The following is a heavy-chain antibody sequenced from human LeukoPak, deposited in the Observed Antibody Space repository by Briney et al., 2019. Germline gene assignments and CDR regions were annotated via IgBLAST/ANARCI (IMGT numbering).Heavy chain of an antibody. Sequence: GGSLRLSCAASGLTFSSYGMHWVRQAPGKGLEWVAVIWYDGSNKYYVDSVKGRFTISRDNSKNTLYLQMNSLRAEDTAVYYCARDQYNILTGYYIDYWGQGTLVTVSS. CDR3: ARDQYNILTGYYIDY. CDR1: GLTFSSYG. D-gene: IGHD3-9*01. J-gene: IGHJ4*02. CDR2: IWYDGSNK. V-gene: IGHV3-33*08.